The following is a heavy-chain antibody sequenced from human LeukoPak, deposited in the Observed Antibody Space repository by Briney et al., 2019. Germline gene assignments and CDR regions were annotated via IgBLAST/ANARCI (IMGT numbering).Heavy chain of an antibody. CDR3: ARPARYCSSTSCYRLGGYYFDY. CDR1: GGSFSGYY. CDR2: INHSGST. D-gene: IGHD2-2*01. V-gene: IGHV4-34*01. J-gene: IGHJ4*02. Sequence: SETLSLTCAVYGGSFSGYYWSWIRQPPGKGLEWIGEINHSGSTNYNPSLKSRVTISVDTSKNQFSLKLSSVTAADTAVHYCARPARYCSSTSCYRLGGYYFDYWGQGTLVTVSS.